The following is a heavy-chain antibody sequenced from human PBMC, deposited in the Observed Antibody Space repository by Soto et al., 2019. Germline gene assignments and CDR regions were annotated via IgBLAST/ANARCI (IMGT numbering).Heavy chain of an antibody. V-gene: IGHV3-21*01. Sequence: GSLRLSCAASVFTFSSYSMNCVRHSPGKWLEWVSSISSSSSYIYYADSVKGRFTISRDNAKNSLYLQMNSLRAEDTAVYYCARDIGFYYDRRGYHFDYWGQGTLVIVSS. CDR1: VFTFSSYS. D-gene: IGHD3-22*01. J-gene: IGHJ4*02. CDR3: ARDIGFYYDRRGYHFDY. CDR2: ISSSSSYI.